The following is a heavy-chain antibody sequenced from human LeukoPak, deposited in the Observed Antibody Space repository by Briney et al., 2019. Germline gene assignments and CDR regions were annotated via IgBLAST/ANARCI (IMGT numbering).Heavy chain of an antibody. CDR1: GGSFSGYY. CDR3: ARHTDYVWGSYPYQY. Sequence: PSETLSLTCAVYGGSFSGYYWSWIRQPPGKGLEWIGEINHSGSTNYNPSLKSRVTISVDTSKNQFSLKLSSVTAADTAVYYCARHTDYVWGSYPYQYWGQGTLVTVS. J-gene: IGHJ4*02. D-gene: IGHD3-16*01. CDR2: INHSGST. V-gene: IGHV4-34*01.